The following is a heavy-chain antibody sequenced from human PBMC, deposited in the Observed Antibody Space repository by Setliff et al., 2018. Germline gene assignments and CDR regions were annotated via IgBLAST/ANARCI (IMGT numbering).Heavy chain of an antibody. CDR1: GGTFSSYA. V-gene: IGHV1-69*05. CDR3: ARDYYYDSSLYNWFDP. D-gene: IGHD3-22*01. CDR2: IIPIFGTA. Sequence: VKVSCKASGGTFSSYAISWVRQAPGQGLEWMGGIIPIFGTANYAQKFQGRVTITTDESTSTAYMELSSLRSEDTAVYYCARDYYYDSSLYNWFDPWGQGTLVTVSS. J-gene: IGHJ5*02.